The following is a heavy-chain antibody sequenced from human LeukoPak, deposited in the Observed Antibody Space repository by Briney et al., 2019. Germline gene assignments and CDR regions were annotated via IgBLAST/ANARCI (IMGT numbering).Heavy chain of an antibody. J-gene: IGHJ5*02. CDR2: VHYSGST. CDR1: GGSIRSRSYY. V-gene: IGHV4-39*01. Sequence: SETLSLTCTVSGGSIRSRSYYWGGIRQPPGKGLEGIGSVHYSGSTYDNPSLKSRVTISVDTSKNQFSLTLISVTAADTAVYYCARRSTVAGRGRFDPWGQGTLVTVSS. D-gene: IGHD6-19*01. CDR3: ARRSTVAGRGRFDP.